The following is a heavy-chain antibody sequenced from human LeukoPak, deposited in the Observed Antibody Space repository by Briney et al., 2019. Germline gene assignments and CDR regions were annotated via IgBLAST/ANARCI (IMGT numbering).Heavy chain of an antibody. CDR2: INNSGRT. D-gene: IGHD6-6*01. CDR3: SRVRYSSWSYYFGY. CDR1: GGSFSGYY. Sequence: SETLSFTWAVYGGSFSGYYWSWIRQPQGQGLEWSGEINNSGRTNYNPSLKSRVTISEDTSKNPFSLNLSSVTAADTAVYYCSRVRYSSWSYYFGYWRQGTLVTVSS. V-gene: IGHV4-34*01. J-gene: IGHJ4*02.